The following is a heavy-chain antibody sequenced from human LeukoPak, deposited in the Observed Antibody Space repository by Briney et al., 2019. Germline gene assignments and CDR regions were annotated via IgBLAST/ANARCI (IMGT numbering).Heavy chain of an antibody. Sequence: GASVKVSCKASGYTFTSYGISWVRQAPGQGLEWMGWISAYNGNTNYAQKLQGRVTMTTDTSTSTAYMELRSLRSDDTAVYYCARVRRYSSSPRYFDYWGQGTLVTVSS. V-gene: IGHV1-18*01. CDR3: ARVRRYSSSPRYFDY. CDR2: ISAYNGNT. J-gene: IGHJ4*02. D-gene: IGHD6-6*01. CDR1: GYTFTSYG.